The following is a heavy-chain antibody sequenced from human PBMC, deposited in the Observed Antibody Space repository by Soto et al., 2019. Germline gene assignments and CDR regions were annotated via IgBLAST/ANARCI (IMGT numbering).Heavy chain of an antibody. CDR2: IYYSGST. D-gene: IGHD2-15*01. CDR1: GGSISSYY. V-gene: IGHV4-59*01. Sequence: SETLSLTCTVSGGSISSYYWSWIRQPPGKGLEWIGYIYYSGSTNYNPSLKSRVTISVDTSKNQFSLKLSSVTAADTAVYYCARGILTVVAYYFDYWGQGTLVTVSS. J-gene: IGHJ4*02. CDR3: ARGILTVVAYYFDY.